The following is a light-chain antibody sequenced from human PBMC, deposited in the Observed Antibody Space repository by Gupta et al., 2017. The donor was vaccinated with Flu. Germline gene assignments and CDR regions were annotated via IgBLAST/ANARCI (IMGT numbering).Light chain of an antibody. J-gene: IGLJ3*02. V-gene: IGLV10-54*04. CDR3: SAWDNSLGWL. CDR2: RNN. CDR1: TNDVGDRG. Sequence: QAGLTQPPSVSKGLRQTATLTCTGSTNDVGDRGSLWLQHPPGPPPKRLSYRNNNRPSGISEIFSAARSGNTASLTITGLQPEDEADYYCSAWDNSLGWLFGGGTKLTVL.